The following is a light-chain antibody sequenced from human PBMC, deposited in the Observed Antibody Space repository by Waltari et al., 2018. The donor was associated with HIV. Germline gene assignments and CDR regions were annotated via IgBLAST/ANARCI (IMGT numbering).Light chain of an antibody. Sequence: QSALTQPASVSGSPGQSITISCVDATSHSETHNLVSWYQHHPGRPPQLIIYEVSERPSGISHRFSGSKSGTTASLTISGLQAEDEADYYCCTYSRGGNFYAFGSGTLVTV. CDR1: TSHSETHNL. J-gene: IGLJ1*01. CDR2: EVS. CDR3: CTYSRGGNFYA. V-gene: IGLV2-23*02.